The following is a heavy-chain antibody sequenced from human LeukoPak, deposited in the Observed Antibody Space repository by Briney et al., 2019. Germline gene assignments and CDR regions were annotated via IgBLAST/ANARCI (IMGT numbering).Heavy chain of an antibody. Sequence: ASVKVSCKASGYTFTGYYMHWVRQAPGQGLEWMGWISAYNGNTNYAQKLQGRVTMTTDTSTSTAYMELRSLRSDDTAVYYCAREDYGSGSYYPLDYWGQGTLVTVSS. J-gene: IGHJ4*02. CDR1: GYTFTGYY. V-gene: IGHV1-18*04. CDR3: AREDYGSGSYYPLDY. CDR2: ISAYNGNT. D-gene: IGHD3-10*01.